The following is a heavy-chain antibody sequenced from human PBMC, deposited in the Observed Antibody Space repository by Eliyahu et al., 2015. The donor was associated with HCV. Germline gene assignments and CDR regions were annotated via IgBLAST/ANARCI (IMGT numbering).Heavy chain of an antibody. CDR1: GFPFDDYA. J-gene: IGHJ4*02. CDR2: ISWNSGNI. D-gene: IGHD5-12*01. CDR3: AKDGGYDLYYFDY. Sequence: EVQLVESGGGLVQPGRSLRLSCAASGFPFDDYAMHWVRQAPGKGLEWVSGISWNSGNIGYADSVKGRFTISRDNAKNSLYLQMNSLRAEDTALYYCAKDGGYDLYYFDYWGQGTLVTVSS. V-gene: IGHV3-9*01.